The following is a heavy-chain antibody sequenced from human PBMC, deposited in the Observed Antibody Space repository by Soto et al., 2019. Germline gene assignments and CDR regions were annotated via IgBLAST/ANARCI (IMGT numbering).Heavy chain of an antibody. J-gene: IGHJ4*02. CDR2: ISSASSET. V-gene: IGHV3-21*01. Sequence: WGSLILYFESYGFTFSRVSMNWVRQVPGKGLEWVASISSASSETWYADSVKGRFIISRDNAQNSLFLQMNTLRPEDSAIYYCARVAYWGPATQVTVSS. CDR3: ARVAY. CDR1: GFTFSRVS.